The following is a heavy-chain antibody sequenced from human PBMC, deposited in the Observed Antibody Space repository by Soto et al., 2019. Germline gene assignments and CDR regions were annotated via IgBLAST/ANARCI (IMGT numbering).Heavy chain of an antibody. CDR3: ARAPDCSSTSCYTDD. CDR2: INPNSGGT. D-gene: IGHD2-2*02. Sequence: ASVKVSCKASGYTFTGYYMHWVRQAPGQGLEWMGWINPNSGGTNYAQKFQGWVTMTRDTSISTAYMELSRLRSDDTAVYYCARAPDCSSTSCYTDDWGQGTLVTVSS. J-gene: IGHJ4*02. V-gene: IGHV1-2*04. CDR1: GYTFTGYY.